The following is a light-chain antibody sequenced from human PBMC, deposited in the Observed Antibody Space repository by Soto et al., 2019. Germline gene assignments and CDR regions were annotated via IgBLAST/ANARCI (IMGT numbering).Light chain of an antibody. V-gene: IGLV2-14*01. CDR2: DVS. Sequence: QSVLTQPASVSGSPGQSITSSCTGTSSDVGGYNYVSWYQQHPGKAPKLVIYDVSNRPSGVSNRFSGSKSGSTASLTISGLQAEDEADYYCNSFTRPTIYVFGNGTKVTVL. CDR3: NSFTRPTIYV. CDR1: SSDVGGYNY. J-gene: IGLJ1*01.